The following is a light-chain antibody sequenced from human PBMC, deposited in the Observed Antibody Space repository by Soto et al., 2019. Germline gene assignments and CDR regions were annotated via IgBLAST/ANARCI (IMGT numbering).Light chain of an antibody. CDR3: LQDHNYLT. CDR1: QDIRNH. V-gene: IGKV1-6*01. CDR2: AAS. Sequence: AIQMTQSPASLSASVVDRVTITCRASQDIRNHLAWYQQKPGKAPELMIYAASTLQNGVPSRFSGSGFGTDFTLTISTLQPEDFATYYCLQDHNYLTFGPGTKVDFK. J-gene: IGKJ3*01.